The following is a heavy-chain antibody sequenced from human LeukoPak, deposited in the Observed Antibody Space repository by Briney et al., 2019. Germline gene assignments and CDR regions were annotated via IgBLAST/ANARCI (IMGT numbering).Heavy chain of an antibody. CDR3: AKDVGDGYKIRDAFDI. D-gene: IGHD5-24*01. V-gene: IGHV3-30*02. Sequence: PGGSLRLSSAASGFTFSSYGMHWVRQAPGKGLEWVAVIWYDGSNKYYADSVKGRFTISRDNSKNTLYLQMNSLRAEDTAVYYCAKDVGDGYKIRDAFDIWGQGTMVTVSS. CDR1: GFTFSSYG. CDR2: IWYDGSNK. J-gene: IGHJ3*02.